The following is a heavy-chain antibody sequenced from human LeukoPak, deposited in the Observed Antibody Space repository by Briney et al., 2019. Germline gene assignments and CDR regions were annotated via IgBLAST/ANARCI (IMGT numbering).Heavy chain of an antibody. CDR2: TYYRSKWNN. Sequence: HSQTLSLTCAISGDSLSSNSAAWNWIRQSPSRGLEWLGRTYYRSKWNNDYAVSVKSRITINPDTSKNQFSLQLNSVTPEDTAVYYCARQRFSVVVTAIDYYYYGMDVWGQGTTVTVSS. J-gene: IGHJ6*02. D-gene: IGHD2-21*02. V-gene: IGHV6-1*01. CDR1: GDSLSSNSAA. CDR3: ARQRFSVVVTAIDYYYYGMDV.